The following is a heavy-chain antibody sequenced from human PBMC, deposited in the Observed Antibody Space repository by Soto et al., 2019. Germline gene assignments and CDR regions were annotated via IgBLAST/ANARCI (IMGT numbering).Heavy chain of an antibody. CDR3: AKDGKNWNFDY. CDR2: ISYDGSNK. V-gene: IGHV3-30*18. Sequence: GGSLRLSCAASGFTFSSYGMHWVRQAPGKGLEWVAVISYDGSNKYYADSVKGRFTISRDNSKNTLYLQMNSLRAEDTAVYYCAKDGKNWNFDYWGQGTLVSVSS. J-gene: IGHJ4*02. CDR1: GFTFSSYG. D-gene: IGHD1-1*01.